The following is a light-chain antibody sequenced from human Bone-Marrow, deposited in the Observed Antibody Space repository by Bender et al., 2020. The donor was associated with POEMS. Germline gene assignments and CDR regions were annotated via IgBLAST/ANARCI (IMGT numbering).Light chain of an antibody. J-gene: IGLJ2*01. Sequence: QSALTQPASVSGSPGQSITISCTGTNSDIGGYNYVAWYQHHPGKAPNLMIFDVSNRPSGVSNRFSGSKSGDTASLTISGLQPEDEAYYYCSSYTTSNTLIFGAGTKLSVL. CDR1: NSDIGGYNY. CDR3: SSYTTSNTLI. V-gene: IGLV2-14*03. CDR2: DVS.